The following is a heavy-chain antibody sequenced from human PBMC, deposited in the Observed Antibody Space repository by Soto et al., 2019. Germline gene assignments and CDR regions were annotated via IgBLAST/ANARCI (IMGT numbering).Heavy chain of an antibody. CDR3: VKDGHRGYDMDV. Sequence: ESGGGLVQPGGSLRLSCAASGFTFSNFPMNWVRQAPGKGLEWVSYINSGSTPIYYADSVKGRFTISRDNAKNSLYLQMNSLRDEDTAVYYCVKDGHRGYDMDVWGQGTTVTVSS. J-gene: IGHJ6*02. CDR2: INSGSTPI. D-gene: IGHD3-10*01. CDR1: GFTFSNFP. V-gene: IGHV3-48*02.